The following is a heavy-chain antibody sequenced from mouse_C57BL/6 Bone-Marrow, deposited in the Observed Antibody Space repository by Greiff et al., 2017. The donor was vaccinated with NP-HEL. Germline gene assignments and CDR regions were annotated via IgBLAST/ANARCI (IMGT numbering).Heavy chain of an antibody. D-gene: IGHD1-1*01. Sequence: EVKLVESGGGLVQPGGSLKLSCAASGFTFSDYYMYWVRQTPEKRLEWVAYISNGGGSTYYPDTVKGRFTISRDNAKNTLYLQMSRLTSEDTAMYYCARHIYYYGSSPWFAYWGQGTLVTVSA. V-gene: IGHV5-12*01. J-gene: IGHJ3*01. CDR1: GFTFSDYY. CDR3: ARHIYYYGSSPWFAY. CDR2: ISNGGGST.